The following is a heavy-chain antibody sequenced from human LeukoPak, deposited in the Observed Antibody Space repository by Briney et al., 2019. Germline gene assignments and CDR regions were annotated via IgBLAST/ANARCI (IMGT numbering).Heavy chain of an antibody. CDR1: GGSISSYY. CDR3: AGTVPAAIYYGSGSIKE. D-gene: IGHD3-10*01. CDR2: IYYSGST. Sequence: SETLSLTCTVSGGSISSYYWSWIRQPPGKGLEWIGYIYYSGSTNYNPSLKSRVTTSVDTSKNQFSLKLSSVTAADTAVYYCAGTVPAAIYYGSGSIKEWGQGTLVTVSS. J-gene: IGHJ4*02. V-gene: IGHV4-59*01.